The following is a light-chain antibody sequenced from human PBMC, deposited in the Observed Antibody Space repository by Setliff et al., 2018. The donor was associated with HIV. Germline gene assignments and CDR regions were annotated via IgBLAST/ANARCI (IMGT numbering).Light chain of an antibody. Sequence: QSALTQPPSVSGSPGQSVTISCTGTTSDVGIYNRVSWYQQPPGTDPKLMIYEVSNRPSGVPDRFSGSKSGNTASLTISGLQAEDEADYYCSSYTSSSAYVFGTGT. CDR3: SSYTSSSAYV. V-gene: IGLV2-18*02. CDR1: TSDVGIYNR. CDR2: EVS. J-gene: IGLJ1*01.